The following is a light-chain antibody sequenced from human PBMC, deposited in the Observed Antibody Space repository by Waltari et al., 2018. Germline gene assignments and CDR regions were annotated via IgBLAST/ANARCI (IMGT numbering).Light chain of an antibody. V-gene: IGKV3-11*01. CDR2: SAS. J-gene: IGKJ1*01. CDR3: QQRSSWPRT. Sequence: EIVLTQSPATLSLSPGERATLSCRASQSVSYSLAWYQQKPGQTPRLLIYSASNRATGIPARFSGSGSVSDFTLTISSLEPEDFAVYDCQQRSSWPRTFGQGTKVEIK. CDR1: QSVSYS.